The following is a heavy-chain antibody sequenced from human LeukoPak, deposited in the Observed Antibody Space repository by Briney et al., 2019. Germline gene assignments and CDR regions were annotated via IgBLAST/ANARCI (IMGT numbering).Heavy chain of an antibody. CDR3: VASIISPSNY. Sequence: GGSLRLSCAASGFTFSNAWMSWVRQAPGKGLEWVGRIKSKTFGGTTDYAAPVKGRFTTSRDDSKNSLRLQMNSLKTEDTAIYYCVASIISPSNYWGLGTLVTVSS. CDR1: GFTFSNAW. V-gene: IGHV3-15*01. J-gene: IGHJ4*02. D-gene: IGHD3-10*01. CDR2: IKSKTFGGTT.